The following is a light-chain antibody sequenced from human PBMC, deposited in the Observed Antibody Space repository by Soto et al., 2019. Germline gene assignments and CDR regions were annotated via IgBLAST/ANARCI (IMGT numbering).Light chain of an antibody. Sequence: QSVLTQPPSASGSPGQSVTISCTGTSSDVGGYNYVSWYQQHPGKAPKLMIYEVSKRPSGVPDRFSGSKSGNTASLTVSGLQAEDEADYYCASWDVSLSGWVFGRGTKLTVL. CDR1: SSDVGGYNY. V-gene: IGLV2-8*01. CDR2: EVS. CDR3: ASWDVSLSGWV. J-gene: IGLJ3*02.